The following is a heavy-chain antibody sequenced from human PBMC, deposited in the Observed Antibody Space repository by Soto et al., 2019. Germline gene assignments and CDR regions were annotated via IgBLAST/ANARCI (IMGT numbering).Heavy chain of an antibody. Sequence: PGASLKISCKGSGYSFTSYWIGWVRQMPGKGLEWMGIIYPGDSDTRYSPSFQGQGTISADKSISTAYLQWSSLKASDTAMYYCARTPSGYYDILTGPKGFDPWGQGTLVTVSS. CDR1: GYSFTSYW. D-gene: IGHD3-9*01. CDR2: IYPGDSDT. V-gene: IGHV5-51*01. CDR3: ARTPSGYYDILTGPKGFDP. J-gene: IGHJ5*02.